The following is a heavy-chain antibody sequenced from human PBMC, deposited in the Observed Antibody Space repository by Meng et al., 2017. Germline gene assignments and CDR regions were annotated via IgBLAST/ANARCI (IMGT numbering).Heavy chain of an antibody. Sequence: GESLKISCAASGFTFSSYQMNWVRQAPGEGLEWLSYISSSGTTRNYADSVKGRFTISRDNAKNSLFLEMNSLRADDTAVYYCARDGSTVTTNYFYGMDVWGQGTTVTVSS. CDR2: ISSSGTTR. CDR1: GFTFSSYQ. D-gene: IGHD4-17*01. CDR3: ARDGSTVTTNYFYGMDV. J-gene: IGHJ6*02. V-gene: IGHV3-48*03.